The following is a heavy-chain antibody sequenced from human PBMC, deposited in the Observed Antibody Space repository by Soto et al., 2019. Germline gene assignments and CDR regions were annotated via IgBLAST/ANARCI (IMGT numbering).Heavy chain of an antibody. D-gene: IGHD1-26*01. J-gene: IGHJ6*02. CDR3: ARDGYSGSYLPYYYYGMDV. V-gene: IGHV3-30-3*01. CDR1: GFTFSSYA. Sequence: PGGSLRLSCAASGFTFSSYAMHWVRQAPGKGLEWVAVISYDGSNKYYADSVKGRFTISRDNSKNTLYLQMNSLRAEDTAVYYCARDGYSGSYLPYYYYGMDVWGQGTTVTVSS. CDR2: ISYDGSNK.